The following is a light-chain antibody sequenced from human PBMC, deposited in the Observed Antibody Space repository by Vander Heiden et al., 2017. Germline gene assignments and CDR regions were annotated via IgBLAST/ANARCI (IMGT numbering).Light chain of an antibody. Sequence: DIQMTQSPPSLSASLGDRVTITCRASQTIADYLNWYQQKLEKAPKLLIFAASTLASGVPSRFSGSGSGTEFTLTISSLQPEDFAVYYCQQSYSSPRTFGGGTKVDIK. CDR1: QTIADY. CDR3: QQSYSSPRT. V-gene: IGKV1-39*01. CDR2: AAS. J-gene: IGKJ4*02.